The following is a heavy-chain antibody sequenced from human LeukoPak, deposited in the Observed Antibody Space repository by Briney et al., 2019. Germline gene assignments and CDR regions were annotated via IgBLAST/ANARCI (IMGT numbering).Heavy chain of an antibody. J-gene: IGHJ4*02. D-gene: IGHD3-10*01. Sequence: SETLSLTCGVYGGSFSGYYWTWIRQPPGKGLGWIGEINHSGSTNYNPSLKSRVIMSVDTSKNRFSLKLSSVTAADTAVYYCARGGDYYGSGIPFDFWGQGTLVTVSS. CDR3: ARGGDYYGSGIPFDF. CDR2: INHSGST. V-gene: IGHV4-34*01. CDR1: GGSFSGYY.